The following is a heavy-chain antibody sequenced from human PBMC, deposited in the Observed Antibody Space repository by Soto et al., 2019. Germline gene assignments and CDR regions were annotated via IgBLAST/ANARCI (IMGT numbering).Heavy chain of an antibody. CDR2: IYYSGST. J-gene: IGHJ5*02. CDR1: GGSISSGDYY. CDR3: ARVFHGGRNNWFDP. Sequence: QVQLQESGPGLVKPSQTLSLTCTVSGGSISSGDYYWSWIRQPPGKGLEWIGYIYYSGSTYYNPSLTSRVTISVDTSKNQFSLKLNSVTAADTAVYYCARVFHGGRNNWFDPWGQGTLVTVSS. D-gene: IGHD2-15*01. V-gene: IGHV4-30-4*01.